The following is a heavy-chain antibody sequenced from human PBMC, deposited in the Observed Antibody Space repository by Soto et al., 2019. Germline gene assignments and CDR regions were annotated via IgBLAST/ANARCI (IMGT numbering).Heavy chain of an antibody. J-gene: IGHJ4*02. Sequence: ASVKVSCKASGYTFTGYYMHWVRQAPGQGLEWMGWINPNSGGTNYAQKFQGWVTMTRDTSISTAYMELSRLRSDDTAVYYCARGGGSYVGAGTLDYWGQGXLVTVSS. CDR1: GYTFTGYY. D-gene: IGHD1-26*01. CDR3: ARGGGSYVGAGTLDY. CDR2: INPNSGGT. V-gene: IGHV1-2*04.